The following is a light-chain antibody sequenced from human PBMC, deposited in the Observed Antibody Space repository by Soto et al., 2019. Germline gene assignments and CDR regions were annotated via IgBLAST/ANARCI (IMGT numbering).Light chain of an antibody. CDR1: QSVNNF. Sequence: EKMLTQSPATLSLSPGERATLSCRASQSVNNFLAWYQQRPGQAPRLLMYEASNRATGVPARFSGSGSGTDFTLTISSLEPEDFAIYYCQQRRILLPTFGQVSMVDI. CDR3: QQRRILLPT. J-gene: IGKJ1*01. CDR2: EAS. V-gene: IGKV3-11*01.